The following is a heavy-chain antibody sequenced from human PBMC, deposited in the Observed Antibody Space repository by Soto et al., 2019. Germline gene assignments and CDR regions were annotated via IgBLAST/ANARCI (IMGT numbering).Heavy chain of an antibody. CDR3: ARVGYCSGGSCYPVYYGMDV. D-gene: IGHD2-15*01. J-gene: IGHJ6*02. CDR1: GGSISGSISSSDW. CDR2: IFHTGRS. Sequence: SETLSLTCAVSGGSISGSISSSDWWSWVRQPPGKGLEWIGQIFHTGRSTSNPSLRSRVTISVDKSKNQFSLKLSSVTAADTAVYYCARVGYCSGGSCYPVYYGMDVWGQGTTVTVSS. V-gene: IGHV4-4*02.